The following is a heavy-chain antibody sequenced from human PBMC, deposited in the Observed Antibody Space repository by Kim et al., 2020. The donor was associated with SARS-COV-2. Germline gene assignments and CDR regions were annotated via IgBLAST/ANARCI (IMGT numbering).Heavy chain of an antibody. Sequence: GGSLRLSCAASGFIFSGFAVNWVRQAPGKGLEWIGRRRNKVESYAKVNAASVTGRFTISRDDLTNTAYLHMNILKSEGSSVYYCYSLRVATAIIDYWCQ. D-gene: IGHD5-18*01. CDR1: GFIFSGFA. CDR3: YSLRVATAIIDY. CDR2: RRNKVESYAK. V-gene: IGHV3-73*01. J-gene: IGHJ4*02.